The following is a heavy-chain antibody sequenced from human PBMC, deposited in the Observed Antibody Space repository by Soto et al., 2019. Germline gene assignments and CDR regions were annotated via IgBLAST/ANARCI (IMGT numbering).Heavy chain of an antibody. CDR1: GFSLSTSGVG. J-gene: IGHJ5*02. CDR3: AHTLLGIYDSSANWFDP. V-gene: IGHV2-5*02. Sequence: QITLKESGPTLVKPTQTLTLTCTFSGFSLSTSGVGVGWIRQPPGKALEWLALIYWDDDKRYPPSLKSRLTITKDTSKNQAVLTMTNMDPVDTATYYCAHTLLGIYDSSANWFDPWGQGTLVTVSS. D-gene: IGHD3-22*01. CDR2: IYWDDDK.